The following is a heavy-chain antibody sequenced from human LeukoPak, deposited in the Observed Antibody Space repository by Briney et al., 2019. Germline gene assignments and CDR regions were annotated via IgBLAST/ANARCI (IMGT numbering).Heavy chain of an antibody. CDR1: GGTFSSYA. Sequence: AVKVSCKASGGTFSSYAICWVRQAPGPGLEWMGGIIPIFGTANYAQKFQGRVTITADESTRTAYMELSSLRSEDTAVYYCARDPSNTRGLYAYFDYWGQGTLVTVSS. CDR3: ARDPSNTRGLYAYFDY. CDR2: IIPIFGTA. J-gene: IGHJ4*02. D-gene: IGHD2-2*01. V-gene: IGHV1-69*13.